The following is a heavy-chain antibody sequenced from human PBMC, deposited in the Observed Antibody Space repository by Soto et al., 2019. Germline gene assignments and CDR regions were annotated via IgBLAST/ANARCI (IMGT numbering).Heavy chain of an antibody. CDR2: VSGSGTYT. J-gene: IGHJ4*02. CDR3: AKDSLPTPRDFEF. CDR1: GFIFSSYA. V-gene: IGHV3-23*01. D-gene: IGHD4-4*01. Sequence: HPGVSLRLSCVASGFIFSSYALSWVRQAPGRGLEWVSAVSGSGTYTYYADSVKGRFTISRDNSKNTLYLQMNSLRAEDTALYYCAKDSLPTPRDFEFWGRGALVTVSS.